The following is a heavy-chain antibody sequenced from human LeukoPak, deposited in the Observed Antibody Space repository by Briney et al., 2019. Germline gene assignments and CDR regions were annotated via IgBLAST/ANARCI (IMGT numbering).Heavy chain of an antibody. CDR1: GFTVSSNY. J-gene: IGHJ6*02. D-gene: IGHD6-6*01. V-gene: IGHV3-53*01. CDR2: IYSGGST. CDR3: ARQSEYSSSSHDYYYYGMDV. Sequence: GVLRLSCAASGFTVSSNYMSWVRQAPGKGLEWVSVIYSGGSTYYADSVKDRFTISRDNSKNTLYLQMNSLRAEDTAVYYCARQSEYSSSSHDYYYYGMDVWGQGTTVTVSS.